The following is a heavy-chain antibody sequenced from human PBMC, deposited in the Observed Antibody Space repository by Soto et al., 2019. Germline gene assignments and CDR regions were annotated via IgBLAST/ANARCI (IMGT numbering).Heavy chain of an antibody. CDR3: ARGLDTVQQQLVERVAFDY. CDR2: IIPILGIA. J-gene: IGHJ4*02. V-gene: IGHV1-69*02. CDR1: GGTFSSYT. Sequence: SVKVSCKASGGTFSSYTISWVRQAPGQGLEWMGRIIPILGIANYAQKFQGRVTITADKSTSTAYMELSSLRSEDTAVYYCARGLDTVQQQLVERVAFDYWGQGTLVTVSS. D-gene: IGHD6-13*01.